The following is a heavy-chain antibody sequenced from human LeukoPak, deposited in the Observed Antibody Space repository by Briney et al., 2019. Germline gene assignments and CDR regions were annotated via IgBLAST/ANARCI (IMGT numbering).Heavy chain of an antibody. V-gene: IGHV3-30*04. J-gene: IGHJ4*02. CDR2: ISYDGSNK. CDR1: GFTFSSYA. Sequence: PGGSLRLSCAASGFTFSSYAMHWVRQAPGKGLEWVAVISYDGSNKYYADSVKGRFTISRDNSKNTLYLQMNSLRAEDTAVYYCARGLNSGFHYWGQGPLVTVSS. D-gene: IGHD2/OR15-2a*01. CDR3: ARGLNSGFHY.